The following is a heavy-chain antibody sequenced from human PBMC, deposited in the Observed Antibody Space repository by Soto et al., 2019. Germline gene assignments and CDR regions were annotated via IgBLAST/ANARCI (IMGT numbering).Heavy chain of an antibody. CDR3: AKHVDGTYRAVDL. CDR2: MYHSGGT. Sequence: SETLSLTCAVSGGSISSGGYSWSWIRQPPGKGLEWIGYMYHSGGTYYNPSLKSRVTISIDRSKNQFSLKLSSVTAADTATYYCAKHVDGTYRAVDLWGQGVLVTVSS. J-gene: IGHJ5*02. D-gene: IGHD1-26*01. V-gene: IGHV4-30-2*01. CDR1: GGSISSGGYS.